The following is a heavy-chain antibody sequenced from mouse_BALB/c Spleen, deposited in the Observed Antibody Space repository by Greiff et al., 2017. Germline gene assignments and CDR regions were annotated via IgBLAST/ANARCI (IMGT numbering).Heavy chain of an antibody. Sequence: DVMLVESGGGLVQPGGSLRLSCATSGFTFTDYYMSWVRQPPGKALEWLGFIRNKANGYTTEYSASVKGRFTISRDNSQSILYLQMNTLRAEDSATYYCARASYGSGWGQGTLVTVSA. CDR3: ARASYGSG. J-gene: IGHJ3*01. V-gene: IGHV7-3*02. D-gene: IGHD1-1*01. CDR2: IRNKANGYTT. CDR1: GFTFTDYY.